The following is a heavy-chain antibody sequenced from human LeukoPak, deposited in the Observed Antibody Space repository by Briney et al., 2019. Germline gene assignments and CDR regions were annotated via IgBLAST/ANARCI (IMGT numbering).Heavy chain of an antibody. Sequence: GGSLRLSCAASGFTFSTYSMNWVRQAPGKGLEWVSSMSGSSIYIYYADSLKGRFTISRDNAKNSLYLQMNSLRAEDTAVYYCARVLLGATSPTHAFGIWGQGTMVTVSS. D-gene: IGHD1-26*01. CDR3: ARVLLGATSPTHAFGI. V-gene: IGHV3-21*01. CDR1: GFTFSTYS. J-gene: IGHJ3*02. CDR2: MSGSSIYI.